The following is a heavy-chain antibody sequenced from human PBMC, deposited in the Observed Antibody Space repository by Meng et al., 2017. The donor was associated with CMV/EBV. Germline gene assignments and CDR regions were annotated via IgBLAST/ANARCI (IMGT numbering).Heavy chain of an antibody. CDR2: IKPTSGGT. Sequence: VELVKFGTMVRKVRASLNARFKASGTSFTGYCWHWVRQDTGQGLEWMGWIKPTSGGTNYAQKFQGRVTMTRDTSISTAYMELSRLRSDDTAVYYCARDDGSLDYWGQGTLVTVSS. D-gene: IGHD2-15*01. CDR1: GTSFTGYC. V-gene: IGHV1-2*02. J-gene: IGHJ4*02. CDR3: ARDDGSLDY.